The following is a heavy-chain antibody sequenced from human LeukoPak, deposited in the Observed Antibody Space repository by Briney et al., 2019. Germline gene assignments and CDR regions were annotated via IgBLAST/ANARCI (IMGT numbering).Heavy chain of an antibody. V-gene: IGHV4-39*07. CDR1: GGSISTSTYY. Sequence: SETLSLTCSVSGGSISTSTYYWGWIRQPPGKGLEWIGSIYHSGSTYYNPSLKSRVTISVDTSKNQFSLKLSSVTAADTAVYYCARDSIAAVVDYWGRGTLVTVSS. CDR3: ARDSIAAVVDY. J-gene: IGHJ4*02. CDR2: IYHSGST. D-gene: IGHD6-13*01.